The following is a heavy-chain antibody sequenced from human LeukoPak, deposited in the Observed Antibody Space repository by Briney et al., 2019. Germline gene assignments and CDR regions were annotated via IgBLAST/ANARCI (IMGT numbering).Heavy chain of an antibody. CDR3: ARGNIGYCSSTSCYEGDY. J-gene: IGHJ4*02. D-gene: IGHD2-2*01. CDR2: ISSGSSAI. V-gene: IGHV3-48*01. Sequence: PGGSLRLSCGASGFTFSSYSMNWVRQAPGKGLEWVSYISSGSSAIYYADSVKGRFTISRDNAKNALYLQMNSLRAEVAAVYYCARGNIGYCSSTSCYEGDYWGQGTLVTVSS. CDR1: GFTFSSYS.